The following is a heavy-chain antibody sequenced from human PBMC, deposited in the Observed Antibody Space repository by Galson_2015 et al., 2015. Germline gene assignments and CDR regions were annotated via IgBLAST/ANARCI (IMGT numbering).Heavy chain of an antibody. CDR2: INPSGGST. D-gene: IGHD6-19*01. CDR3: AREYGTVAGTPLGDY. V-gene: IGHV1-46*01. CDR1: GYTFTSYY. Sequence: SVKVSCKASGYTFTSYYMRWVRQAPGQGLEWMGIINPSGGSTSYAQKFQGRVTMTRDTSTSTVYMELSSLRSEDTAVYYCAREYGTVAGTPLGDYWGQGTLVTVSS. J-gene: IGHJ4*02.